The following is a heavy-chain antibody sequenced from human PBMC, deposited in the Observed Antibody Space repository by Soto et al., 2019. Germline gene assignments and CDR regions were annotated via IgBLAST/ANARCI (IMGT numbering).Heavy chain of an antibody. CDR3: ARGWWEREGYLMDV. V-gene: IGHV4-30-2*01. J-gene: IGHJ6*02. CDR1: GGSISSGGYS. D-gene: IGHD1-26*01. CDR2: IYHSGST. Sequence: SETLSLTCAVSGGSISSGGYSWRWIRQPPGKGLEWIGYIYHSGSTYYNPSLKSRVTISVDRSKNQFSLKLSSVTAADTAVYYCARGWWEREGYLMDVWGQGTTVT.